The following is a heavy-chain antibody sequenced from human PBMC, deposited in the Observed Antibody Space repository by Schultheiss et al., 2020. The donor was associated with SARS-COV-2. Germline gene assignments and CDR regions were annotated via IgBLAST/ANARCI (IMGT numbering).Heavy chain of an antibody. CDR2: IYYSGST. V-gene: IGHV4-39*01. D-gene: IGHD3-3*01. CDR3: ARSGVDSDAFDI. Sequence: SQTLSLTCTVSGGSISSYYWGWIRQPPGKGLEWIGSIYYSGSTYYNPSLKSRVTISVDTSKNQFSLKLSSVTAADTAVYYCARSGVDSDAFDIWGQGTMVTVSS. J-gene: IGHJ3*02. CDR1: GGSISSYY.